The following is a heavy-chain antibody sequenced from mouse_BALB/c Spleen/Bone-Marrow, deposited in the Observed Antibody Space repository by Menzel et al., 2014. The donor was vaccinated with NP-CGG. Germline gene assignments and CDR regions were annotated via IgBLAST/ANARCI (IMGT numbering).Heavy chain of an antibody. V-gene: IGHV5-4*02. D-gene: IGHD2-1*01. J-gene: IGHJ4*01. Sequence: EVQLVESGGGLVKPGGSLKLSCAASGFTFSDYYMYWVRQTPERRLEWVATISDGGSYTYYPGSVKGRFTISRDNAKNNLYLQMSSLKSEDTAMYYCARYGNYPMDYWGQGTSVTVSS. CDR2: ISDGGSYT. CDR3: ARYGNYPMDY. CDR1: GFTFSDYY.